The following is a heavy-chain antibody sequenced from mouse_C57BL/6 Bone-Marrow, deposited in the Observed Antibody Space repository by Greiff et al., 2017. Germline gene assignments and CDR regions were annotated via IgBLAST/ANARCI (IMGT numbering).Heavy chain of an antibody. Sequence: QVQLQQSGAELVRPGTSVKVSCKASGYAFTNYLIEWVKQRPGQGLEWIGVINPGRGGTKYNEKFKGKATLTADKSSSTAYMQLSSLTSEDSAVYFCARSKNWDSWFAYWGQGTLVTVSA. CDR2: INPGRGGT. CDR1: GYAFTNYL. J-gene: IGHJ3*01. CDR3: ARSKNWDSWFAY. V-gene: IGHV1-54*01. D-gene: IGHD4-1*01.